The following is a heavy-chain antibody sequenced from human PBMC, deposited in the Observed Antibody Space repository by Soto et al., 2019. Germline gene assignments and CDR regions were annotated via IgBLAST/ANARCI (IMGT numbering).Heavy chain of an antibody. CDR2: ISAYNGNT. D-gene: IGHD6-13*01. CDR3: ARRSSSNSPYYYYGMDV. CDR1: GYTFTSYG. V-gene: IGHV1-18*04. Sequence: QVQLVQSGAEVKKPGASVKVSCKASGYTFTSYGISWVRQAPGQGLEWMGWISAYNGNTNYAQKLQGRVTMTTDTSTSTAYMERRSLRCDDTAVYYCARRSSSNSPYYYYGMDVWGQGTTVTVSS. J-gene: IGHJ6*02.